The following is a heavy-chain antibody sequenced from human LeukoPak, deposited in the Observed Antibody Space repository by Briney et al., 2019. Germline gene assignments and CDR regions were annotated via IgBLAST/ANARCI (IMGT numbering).Heavy chain of an antibody. J-gene: IGHJ4*02. V-gene: IGHV3-30*02. CDR3: AKYRTWYCTSTSCYAGFDY. Sequence: PGGSLRLSCAASGFTFSSYGIHWVRQAPGKGLEWVAFIRYDGSNKYYADSVKGRFTISRDNSKNTLYLQMNSLRTEDTAVYYCAKYRTWYCTSTSCYAGFDYWGQGTLVTVSS. CDR2: IRYDGSNK. CDR1: GFTFSSYG. D-gene: IGHD2-2*01.